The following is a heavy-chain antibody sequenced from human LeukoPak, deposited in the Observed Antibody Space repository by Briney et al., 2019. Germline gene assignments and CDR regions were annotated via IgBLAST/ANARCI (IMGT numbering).Heavy chain of an antibody. Sequence: PGGSLRLSCAASGFTFSSYEMNWVRQAPGKGLEWVSYISSSGSTIYYADSVKGRFTISRDNAKNSLYLQMNSLRAEDTAVYYCAELGTYYYDSSGYDAFDIWGQGTMVTVSS. D-gene: IGHD3-22*01. CDR2: ISSSGSTI. CDR3: AELGTYYYDSSGYDAFDI. CDR1: GFTFSSYE. J-gene: IGHJ3*02. V-gene: IGHV3-48*03.